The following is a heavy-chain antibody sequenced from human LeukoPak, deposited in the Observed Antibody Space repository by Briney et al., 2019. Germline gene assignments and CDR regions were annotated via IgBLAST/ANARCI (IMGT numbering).Heavy chain of an antibody. CDR2: IYSGGLT. CDR3: ARVAGGNYAWWFDP. Sequence: GGSLRLSCAASGFSVSSNYMSWVRQAPGKGLEWVSLIYSGGLTFYADSVKGRFTISRDNSKNTLYLQMNSLRAEDTAVYYCARVAGGNYAWWFDPWAREPWSPSPQ. J-gene: IGHJ5*02. D-gene: IGHD1-26*01. CDR1: GFSVSSNY. V-gene: IGHV3-53*01.